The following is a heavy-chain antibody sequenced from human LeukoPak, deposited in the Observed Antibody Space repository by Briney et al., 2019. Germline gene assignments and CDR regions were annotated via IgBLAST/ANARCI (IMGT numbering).Heavy chain of an antibody. V-gene: IGHV3-53*01. D-gene: IGHD3-22*01. CDR1: GFTVSSNY. Sequence: PGGSLRLSCAASGFTVSSNYMSWVSQAPGKRLEWVSVIYSGGSTYYADSVKGRFTISRDNSKNTLYLQMNSLRAEDTAVYYCARVPMIDAFDIWGQGTMLTVSS. CDR3: ARVPMIDAFDI. CDR2: IYSGGST. J-gene: IGHJ3*02.